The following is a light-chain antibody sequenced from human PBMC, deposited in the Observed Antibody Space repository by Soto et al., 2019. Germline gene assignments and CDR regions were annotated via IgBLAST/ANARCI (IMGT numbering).Light chain of an antibody. CDR3: QQYGSSPIT. Sequence: EIVLTQSPGTLSLSPGARATLSCRASQSVSSNYLAWFQQKPGQAPRLLIYGASSRATGIPDRFSGSGSGTDLTITISRLEPEDGEVYYCQQYGSSPITFGQGTRLEIK. V-gene: IGKV3-20*01. CDR2: GAS. CDR1: QSVSSNY. J-gene: IGKJ5*01.